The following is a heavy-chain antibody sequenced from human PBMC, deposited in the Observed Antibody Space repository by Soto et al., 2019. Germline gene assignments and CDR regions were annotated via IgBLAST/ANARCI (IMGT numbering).Heavy chain of an antibody. CDR2: KNHIGTS. Sequence: QVQLHQRGAGLLKPSDALSLTCDVYNGSLSGYYWTWIRQSPGKGLEWIGEKNHIGTSNYNPSLQSRVTVSVDTSKKFFSLTLRSVTAADTAVYYCARLTVTPRTFYSYIDVWGAGTSVTVSS. V-gene: IGHV4-34*01. CDR3: ARLTVTPRTFYSYIDV. CDR1: NGSLSGYY. J-gene: IGHJ6*03. D-gene: IGHD4-17*01.